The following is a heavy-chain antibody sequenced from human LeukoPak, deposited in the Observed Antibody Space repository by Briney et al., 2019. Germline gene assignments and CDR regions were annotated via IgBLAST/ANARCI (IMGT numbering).Heavy chain of an antibody. V-gene: IGHV4-59*01. J-gene: IGHJ5*02. Sequence: PSETLSLTCTVSGGSISSYYWSWIRQPPGKGLERIGYIYYSGSTNYNPSLKSRVTISVDTSKNQFSLKLSSVTAADTAVYYCARTGPRGWFDPWGQGTLVTVSS. CDR1: GGSISSYY. CDR2: IYYSGST. D-gene: IGHD3-10*01. CDR3: ARTGPRGWFDP.